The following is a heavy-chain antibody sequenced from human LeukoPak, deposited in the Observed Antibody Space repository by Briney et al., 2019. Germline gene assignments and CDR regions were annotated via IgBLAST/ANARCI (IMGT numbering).Heavy chain of an antibody. Sequence: SETLSLTCIVSGDSLSSGGYSWSWIRHRPGKGPECIGFIYHRGRTSYNPSLKGRVTISVDTSKNQFSLNLTSVTAADTAVYFCARDRVDHCSNDTCYLKGGIYYWGQGTLVTVSS. CDR2: IYHRGRT. D-gene: IGHD2-21*02. CDR3: ARDRVDHCSNDTCYLKGGIYY. V-gene: IGHV4-31*03. CDR1: GDSLSSGGYS. J-gene: IGHJ4*02.